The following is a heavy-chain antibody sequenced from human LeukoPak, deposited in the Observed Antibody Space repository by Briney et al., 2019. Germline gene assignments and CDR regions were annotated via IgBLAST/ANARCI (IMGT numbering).Heavy chain of an antibody. V-gene: IGHV3-48*01. CDR2: ISDSSAM. Sequence: GGSLRLSCAASGFTFSTYSMKWVRQAPGKGLEWVSYISDSSAMYYADSVRGRFTISRENGKNSLFLQMNSLRAEDTAVYYCARDGGYSGYDADCWGQGTLVTVSS. D-gene: IGHD5-12*01. J-gene: IGHJ4*02. CDR3: ARDGGYSGYDADC. CDR1: GFTFSTYS.